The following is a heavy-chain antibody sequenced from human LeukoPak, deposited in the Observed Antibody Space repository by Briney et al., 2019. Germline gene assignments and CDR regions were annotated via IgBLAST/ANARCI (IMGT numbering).Heavy chain of an antibody. J-gene: IGHJ6*04. D-gene: IGHD3-3*01. CDR1: GGSISSGDYY. Sequence: PSQTLSLTCTVSGGSISSGDYYWSWIRQPPGKGLEWIGYIYYSGSTYYNPSLKSRVTISVDTSKNQFSLKLSSVTAADTAVYYCARAGNTIFGVVWASDVWGKGTTVTVSS. CDR3: ARAGNTIFGVVWASDV. V-gene: IGHV4-30-4*08. CDR2: IYYSGST.